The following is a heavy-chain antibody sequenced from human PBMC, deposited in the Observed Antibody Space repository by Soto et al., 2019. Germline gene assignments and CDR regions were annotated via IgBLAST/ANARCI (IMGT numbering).Heavy chain of an antibody. CDR2: INPSGGST. CDR3: ARGVTSMAARFFRFEP. V-gene: IGHV1-46*01. CDR1: GYTFTSYY. Sequence: ASVNVSFKASGYTFTSYYMHWVRQAPGQWLELMGIINPSGGSTSYAHKFQGRVTMTRDTSTSTVYMELSSLRSEDTAVYYCARGVTSMAARFFRFEPWGHGILVTDSS. D-gene: IGHD6-6*01. J-gene: IGHJ5*02.